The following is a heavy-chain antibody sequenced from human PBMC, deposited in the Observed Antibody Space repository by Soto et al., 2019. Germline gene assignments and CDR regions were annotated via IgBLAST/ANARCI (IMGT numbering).Heavy chain of an antibody. CDR1: GFTFSSYP. CDR3: ARVAPYCSTTTCYIDS. D-gene: IGHD2-2*01. V-gene: IGHV3-23*01. J-gene: IGHJ4*02. CDR2: IGGSGTGFNT. Sequence: EVQLLESGGGLVRPGGSLRLSCAASGFTFSSYPMKWVRQGPGKGLEWVSTIGGSGTGFNTDYADSVKGRFVISRDNSKNMLYLQMNSLRAEDTALYYCARVAPYCSTTTCYIDSWGQGTLVTVSS.